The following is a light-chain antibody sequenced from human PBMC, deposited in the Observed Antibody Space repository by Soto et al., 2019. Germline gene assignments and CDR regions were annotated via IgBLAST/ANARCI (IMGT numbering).Light chain of an antibody. CDR2: GNN. CDR1: KSNIGSKP. V-gene: IGLV1-44*01. Sequence: QLVLTQPPSASGTPGQRVTISCSGGKSNIGSKPVHWYRQLPGTAPKLLIYGNNQRPSGVPDRFSASKSGTSASLAISGLQSEDEADYYCAVWDDSLNGRVFGGGTKLTVL. CDR3: AVWDDSLNGRV. J-gene: IGLJ2*01.